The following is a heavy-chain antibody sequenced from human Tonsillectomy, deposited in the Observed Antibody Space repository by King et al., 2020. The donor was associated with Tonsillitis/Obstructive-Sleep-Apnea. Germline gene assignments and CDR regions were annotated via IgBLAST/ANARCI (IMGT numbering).Heavy chain of an antibody. D-gene: IGHD3-3*01. CDR3: ARPHTIFNLGDWFDP. CDR2: IIPIFGTA. V-gene: IGHV1-69*01. Sequence: VQLVESGAEVKKPGSSVKVSCKASGGTFSSYAISWVRQAPGQGREWMGGIIPIFGTANYAQKFQGRVTITADESTSTAYMELSSLRSEDTAVYYCARPHTIFNLGDWFDPWGQGTLVTVSS. CDR1: GGTFSSYA. J-gene: IGHJ5*02.